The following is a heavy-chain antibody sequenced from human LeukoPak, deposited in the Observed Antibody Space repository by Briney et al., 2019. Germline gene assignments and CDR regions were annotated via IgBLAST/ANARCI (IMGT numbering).Heavy chain of an antibody. V-gene: IGHV4-59*02. D-gene: IGHD6-13*01. J-gene: IGHJ1*01. CDR3: AMAFWYDDYFQH. CDR2: IYYSLST. Sequence: SETLSLTCTVSGASVSSYYWRWIRQPPGKGGDCIRYIYYSLSTNYYPSLNSRITISVDTSKNHFSLRLSSVTAADTAVYFCAMAFWYDDYFQHWGQGSLVTVSS. CDR1: GASVSSYY.